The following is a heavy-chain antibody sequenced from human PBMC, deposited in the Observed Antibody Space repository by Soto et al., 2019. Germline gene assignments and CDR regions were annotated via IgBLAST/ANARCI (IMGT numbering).Heavy chain of an antibody. CDR2: ISGRGATI. J-gene: IGHJ4*02. CDR1: GFTFSGYY. Sequence: QVQLVESGGGLVKPGGSLRLSCAASGFTFSGYYMTWIRQAPGKGLEWVSKISGRGATIYYADSVKGRFTVSRDNAKNSLYLHRDSLRAEDTAVYYCAADPYDYASAYWGQGTLLTVSS. V-gene: IGHV3-11*01. D-gene: IGHD3-10*01. CDR3: AADPYDYASAY.